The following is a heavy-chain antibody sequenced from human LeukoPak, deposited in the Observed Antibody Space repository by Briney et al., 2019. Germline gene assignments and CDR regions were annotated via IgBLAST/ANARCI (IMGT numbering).Heavy chain of an antibody. Sequence: SETLSLTCTVSGGSISSYYWSWIRQPPGKGLEWIGYIYYSGSTNYNPSLKSRVTISIDTSKNQFSLKLSSVTAADTAVYYCARRLSRYSSNWFDPWGQGTLVTVSS. CDR1: GGSISSYY. J-gene: IGHJ5*02. D-gene: IGHD6-19*01. CDR2: IYYSGST. V-gene: IGHV4-59*08. CDR3: ARRLSRYSSNWFDP.